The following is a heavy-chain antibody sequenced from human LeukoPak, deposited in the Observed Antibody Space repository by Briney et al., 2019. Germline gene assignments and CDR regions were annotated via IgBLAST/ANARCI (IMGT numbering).Heavy chain of an antibody. J-gene: IGHJ3*02. Sequence: SETLSLTCTVSGGSISSHFWSWIRQPPGKGLEWIAYIYYSGSTDYNPSLKSRVAISVDTSKNQFSLKLSSVTAADTAVYYCARQTMTTADAFDIWGQGTMVTVSS. D-gene: IGHD4-17*01. V-gene: IGHV4-59*08. CDR1: GGSISSHF. CDR2: IYYSGST. CDR3: ARQTMTTADAFDI.